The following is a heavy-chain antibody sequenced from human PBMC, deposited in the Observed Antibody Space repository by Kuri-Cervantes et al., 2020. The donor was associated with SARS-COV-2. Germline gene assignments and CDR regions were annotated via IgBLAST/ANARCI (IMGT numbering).Heavy chain of an antibody. CDR3: ARAYCSSTSCYLFPYYYMDV. CDR2: INPNSGGT. D-gene: IGHD2-2*01. V-gene: IGHV1-2*02. J-gene: IGHJ6*03. CDR1: GYTFNGYY. Sequence: ASVKVSCKASGYTFNGYYMHWVRQAPGQGLEWMGWINPNSGGTNYAQKFQGRVTMTRDTSISTAYMELSRLRSDDTAVYYCARAYCSSTSCYLFPYYYMDVWGKGTTVTVSS.